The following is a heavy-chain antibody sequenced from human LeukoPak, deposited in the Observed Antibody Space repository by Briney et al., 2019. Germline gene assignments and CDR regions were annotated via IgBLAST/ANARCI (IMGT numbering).Heavy chain of an antibody. CDR2: IIPIFGTA. V-gene: IGHV1-69*06. J-gene: IGHJ3*02. D-gene: IGHD2-21*02. CDR1: GGTFSSYA. Sequence: SVKVSCKASGGTFSSYAISWVRQAPGQGLEWMGRIIPIFGTANHAQKFQGRVTITADKSTSTAHMELSSLRSEDTAVYYCARDAPLAYCGGDCYEAFDIWGQGTMVTVSS. CDR3: ARDAPLAYCGGDCYEAFDI.